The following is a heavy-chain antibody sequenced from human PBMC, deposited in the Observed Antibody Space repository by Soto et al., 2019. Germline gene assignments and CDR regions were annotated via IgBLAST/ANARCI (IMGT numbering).Heavy chain of an antibody. V-gene: IGHV3-74*03. CDR3: VRGDGAGSDGSGYLGRH. CDR1: GFTFSSYW. Sequence: EVQLVESGGGLVQPGGSLTLSCAASGFTFSSYWMHWVRQAPGKGLVWVSRIKSDGSGTMYADSVKGRFTISRDNVRNTLYLRMNGLRVEATAVDFCVRGDGAGSDGSGYLGRHWGQGTLVTVSS. J-gene: IGHJ4*02. D-gene: IGHD3-22*01. CDR2: IKSDGSGT.